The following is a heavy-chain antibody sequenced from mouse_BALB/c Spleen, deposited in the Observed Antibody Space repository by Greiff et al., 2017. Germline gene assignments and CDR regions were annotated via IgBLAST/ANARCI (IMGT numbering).Heavy chain of an antibody. CDR2: ISTYYGDA. J-gene: IGHJ3*01. V-gene: IGHV1S137*01. Sequence: QVQLQQSGAELVRPGVSVKISCKGSGYTFTDYAMHWVKQSHAKSLEWIGVISTYYGDASYNQKFKGKATMTVDKSSSTAYMELARLTSEDSAIYYCARHNGQAAWFAYWGQGTLVTVSA. D-gene: IGHD6-1*01. CDR1: GYTFTDYA. CDR3: ARHNGQAAWFAY.